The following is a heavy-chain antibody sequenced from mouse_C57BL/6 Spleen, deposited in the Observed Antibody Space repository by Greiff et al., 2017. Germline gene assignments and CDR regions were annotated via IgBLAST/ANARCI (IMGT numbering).Heavy chain of an antibody. Sequence: QVQLQQPGAELVMPGASVKLSCKASGYTFTSYWMHWVKQRPGQGLEWIGEIDPSDSYTNYNQKFKGKSTLTVDKSSSTAYMQLSSPTSEDSAVYYCARAGSSYVGYFDVWGTGTTVTVSS. CDR3: ARAGSSYVGYFDV. J-gene: IGHJ1*03. V-gene: IGHV1-69*01. D-gene: IGHD1-1*01. CDR2: IDPSDSYT. CDR1: GYTFTSYW.